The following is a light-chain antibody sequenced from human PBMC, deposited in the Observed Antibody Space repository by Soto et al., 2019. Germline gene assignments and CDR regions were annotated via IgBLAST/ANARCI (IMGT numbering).Light chain of an antibody. V-gene: IGKV3-20*01. J-gene: IGKJ3*01. CDR2: GAS. CDR3: QQYDRSPPIT. CDR1: QSVRYNY. Sequence: EIVLTQSPGTLSLSPGERATLSCRASQSVRYNYLAWYQQXXXXXPRLLIYGASTRATGIPDRFSGSGSGTDFTLTISRLETEDFAVYYCQQYDRSPPITFGPGTKVDI.